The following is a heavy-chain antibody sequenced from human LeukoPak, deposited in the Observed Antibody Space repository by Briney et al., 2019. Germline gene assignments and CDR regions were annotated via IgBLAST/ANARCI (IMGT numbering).Heavy chain of an antibody. D-gene: IGHD3-3*01. Sequence: SGGSLRLFCVASGFTFSTHWMSWVRQVPGKGVEGVANIKEDGSAKYYVDSVKGRFTISRDNAKKSLYLQMDSLRAEDSAVYYCASGYLDDFWSGHFWGQGTQVTVSS. V-gene: IGHV3-7*01. J-gene: IGHJ4*02. CDR1: GFTFSTHW. CDR2: IKEDGSAK. CDR3: ASGYLDDFWSGHF.